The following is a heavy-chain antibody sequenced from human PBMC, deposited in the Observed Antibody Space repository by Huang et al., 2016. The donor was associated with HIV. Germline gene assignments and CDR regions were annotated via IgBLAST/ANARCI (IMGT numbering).Heavy chain of an antibody. CDR3: ARQWVLLDYLMGMDV. CDR2: INDSGAT. V-gene: IGHV4-34*01. CDR1: GASFTGTY. Sequence: QVHLQQWGAGLLKPSETLTLTRGVSGASFTGTYWTWIRKPPGKGLEGIGEINDSGATIYNPSLESRVTISIDRSKKQFSLRLSSMTAADTAVYYCARQWVLLDYLMGMDVWGQGTTVIVSS. J-gene: IGHJ6*02. D-gene: IGHD3-3*01.